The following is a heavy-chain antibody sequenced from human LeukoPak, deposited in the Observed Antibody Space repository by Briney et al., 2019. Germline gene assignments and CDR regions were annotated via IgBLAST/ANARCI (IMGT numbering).Heavy chain of an antibody. CDR2: IYYSGST. CDR3: ARDGWAPALFDY. V-gene: IGHV4-31*03. J-gene: IGHJ4*02. CDR1: GGSMSSGGYY. D-gene: IGHD2-2*01. Sequence: SQTLCLTCTVSGGSMSSGGYYWSWIRQHPGKVLEWIGYIYYSGSTYYNPSLKSRVTISVDTSKNQFSLKLSSVTAADTAVYYCARDGWAPALFDYWGQGTLVTVSS.